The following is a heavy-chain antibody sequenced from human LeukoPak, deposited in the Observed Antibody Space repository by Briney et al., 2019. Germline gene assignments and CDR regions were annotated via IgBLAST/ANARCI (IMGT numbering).Heavy chain of an antibody. V-gene: IGHV3-15*01. Sequence: GGSLRLSCAASGFSFNTAWMTWVRQTPGKGLEWLGRITQMTNGGTTDYAAPVKDRFTISRDDSINTLYLHMNSLKTEDTGVYYCATGFSRAVRDGYWGQGTLVTVSS. CDR3: ATGFSRAVRDGY. CDR1: GFSFNTAW. CDR2: ITQMTNGGTT. D-gene: IGHD2-21*02. J-gene: IGHJ4*02.